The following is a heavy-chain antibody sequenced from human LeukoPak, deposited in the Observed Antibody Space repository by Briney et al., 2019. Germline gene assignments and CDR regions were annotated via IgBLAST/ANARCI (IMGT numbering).Heavy chain of an antibody. Sequence: GGSLRLSCAASGFTFTNYDMSWVRQAPGKGLEWVSTISDSGHSTSYADSVKGRFTISRDISMNTLYLQMNSLRAEDTALYYCATGEFYFDFWGQGTLVTVS. CDR2: ISDSGHST. CDR3: ATGEFYFDF. CDR1: GFTFTNYD. V-gene: IGHV3-23*01. J-gene: IGHJ4*02. D-gene: IGHD3-16*01.